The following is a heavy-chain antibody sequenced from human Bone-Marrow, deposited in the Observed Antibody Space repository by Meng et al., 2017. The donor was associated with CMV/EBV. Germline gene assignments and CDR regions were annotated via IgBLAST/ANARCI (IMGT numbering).Heavy chain of an antibody. Sequence: GESLKISCGASGFTFRNYEMNWVRQAPGKGLEWVSHIRPSRSNLYYGDYVKGRFTISRDNARNSLYLQMTSLRAEDTAVYYCARRSGGARAVDYWGQGTLVPVSS. D-gene: IGHD2-15*01. CDR1: GFTFRNYE. J-gene: IGHJ4*02. CDR3: ARRSGGARAVDY. V-gene: IGHV3-48*03. CDR2: IRPSRSNL.